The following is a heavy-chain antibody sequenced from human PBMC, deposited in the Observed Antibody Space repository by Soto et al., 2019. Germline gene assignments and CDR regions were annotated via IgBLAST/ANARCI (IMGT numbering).Heavy chain of an antibody. J-gene: IGHJ4*02. CDR2: ISYDGSNK. CDR1: GFTFSSYG. D-gene: IGHD2-15*01. Sequence: PGGSLRLSCAASGFTFSSYGMHWVRQAPGKGLEWVAVISYDGSNKYYADSVKGRFTISRDNSKNTLYLQMNSLRVEDTAVYYCAIPLIGGEDCSGGSCYLDYWGQGTLVTVSS. CDR3: AIPLIGGEDCSGGSCYLDY. V-gene: IGHV3-30*03.